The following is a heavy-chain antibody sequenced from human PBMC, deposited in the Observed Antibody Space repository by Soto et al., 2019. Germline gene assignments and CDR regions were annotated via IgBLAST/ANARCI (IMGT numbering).Heavy chain of an antibody. CDR3: ARTDRDFYGLYV. CDR1: GFTFRNYD. J-gene: IGHJ6*02. V-gene: IGHV3-13*05. Sequence: EVQLVESGGGLVQPGGSLRLSCAASGFTFRNYDMHWVRQGTGKCLEWVSGISAAGDPDYADSVEGRFTISRENAQNSFFLQMNSLRVGDTAVYYGARTDRDFYGLYVWGQGTTVIVSS. CDR2: ISAAGDP.